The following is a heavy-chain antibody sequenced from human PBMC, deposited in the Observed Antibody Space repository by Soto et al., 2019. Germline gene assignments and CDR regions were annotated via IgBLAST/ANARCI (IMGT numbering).Heavy chain of an antibody. CDR3: ARGWSYDILTGYSY. CDR2: IIPIFGTA. J-gene: IGHJ4*02. D-gene: IGHD3-9*01. CDR1: GGTFNSYA. V-gene: IGHV1-69*13. Sequence: ASVKVSCKASGGTFNSYAISWVRQAPGQGLEWMGGIIPIFGTANYAQKFQGRVTITADESTSTAYMELSSLRSEDTAVYYCARGWSYDILTGYSYWGQGTLVTISS.